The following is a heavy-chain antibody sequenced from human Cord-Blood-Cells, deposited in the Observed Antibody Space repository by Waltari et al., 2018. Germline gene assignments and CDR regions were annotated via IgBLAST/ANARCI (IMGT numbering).Heavy chain of an antibody. Sequence: QVQLVESGGGVVQPGRSLRLSCAASGFTFSSYAMHWVRQAPGKGLGRVAVRSYDGSNKYYADSVKGRFTISRDNSKNTLYLQMNSLRAEDTAVYYCARDRWGSGRGPYYFDYWGQGTLVTVSS. D-gene: IGHD3-10*01. CDR2: RSYDGSNK. CDR1: GFTFSSYA. J-gene: IGHJ4*02. V-gene: IGHV3-30-3*01. CDR3: ARDRWGSGRGPYYFDY.